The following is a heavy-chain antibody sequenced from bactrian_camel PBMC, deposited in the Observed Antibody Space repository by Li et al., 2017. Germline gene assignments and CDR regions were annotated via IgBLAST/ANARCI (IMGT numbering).Heavy chain of an antibody. D-gene: IGHD6*01. Sequence: VQLVESGGDSVQAGGSLRLSCAVSGVSRSSYSSYCMGWFRQAPGKEREGVAAIDSDGSTSYADSVRGRFTISKDNAKNTLYLQMNSLKPEDTAMYYCAAEESWAGRCPDDFGYWGQGTQVTVS. CDR2: IDSDGST. V-gene: IGHV3S26*01. J-gene: IGHJ6*01. CDR3: AAEESWAGRCPDDFGY. CDR1: GVSRSSYSSYC.